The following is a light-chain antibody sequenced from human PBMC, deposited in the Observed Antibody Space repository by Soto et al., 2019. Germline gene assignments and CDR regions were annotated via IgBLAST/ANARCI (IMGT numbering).Light chain of an antibody. CDR3: SSYTTSHTLV. Sequence: QSVLTQPASVSESPGQSITISCTGTSSDVGASDFVSWYQQHPGKAPELIIYEISNRPSGVSSRFSGSKSGNTASLTISGLQAEDESDYYCSSYTTSHTLVFGGGTKLTVL. V-gene: IGLV2-14*01. CDR1: SSDVGASDF. J-gene: IGLJ2*01. CDR2: EIS.